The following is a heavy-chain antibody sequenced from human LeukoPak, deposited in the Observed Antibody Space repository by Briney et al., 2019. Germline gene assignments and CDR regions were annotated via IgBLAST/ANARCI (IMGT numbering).Heavy chain of an antibody. Sequence: PGGSLRLSCAASGFIFMSYEMNWVRQAPGKGLEWVSYISSSGSTIYYADSVKGRFTISRDNAQNSLYLQMNSLRAEDTAVYYCASYYESSGFLRNFDYWGQGTLVTVSS. CDR2: ISSSGSTI. D-gene: IGHD3-22*01. V-gene: IGHV3-48*03. CDR1: GFIFMSYE. J-gene: IGHJ4*02. CDR3: ASYYESSGFLRNFDY.